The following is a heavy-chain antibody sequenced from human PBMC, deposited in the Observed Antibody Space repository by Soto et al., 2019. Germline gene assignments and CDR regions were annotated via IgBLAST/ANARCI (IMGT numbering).Heavy chain of an antibody. D-gene: IGHD4-4*01. V-gene: IGHV4-30-4*01. J-gene: IGHJ4*02. Sequence: PSETLSLTCTVSGGSISSGDYYWSWIRQPPGKGLEWIGYIYYSGSTYYNPSLKSRVTISVDTSKNQFSLKLSSVTPADTAVYYCARDYSNRKAFDYWGQGTLVTVSS. CDR3: ARDYSNRKAFDY. CDR1: GGSISSGDYY. CDR2: IYYSGST.